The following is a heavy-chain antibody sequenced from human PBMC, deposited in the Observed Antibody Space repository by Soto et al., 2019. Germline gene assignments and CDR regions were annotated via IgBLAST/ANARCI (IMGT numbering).Heavy chain of an antibody. CDR2: IYYSGST. V-gene: IGHV4-59*01. CDR1: GGSISSYY. D-gene: IGHD2-2*01. Sequence: SETLSLTCTVSGGSISSYYWSWIRQPPGKGLEWIGYIYYSGSTNYNPSLKSRVTISVDTSKNQFSLKLSSVTAADTAVYYCARGTQGQVPAASRGAYYGMDVWGQGTMVTVSS. J-gene: IGHJ6*02. CDR3: ARGTQGQVPAASRGAYYGMDV.